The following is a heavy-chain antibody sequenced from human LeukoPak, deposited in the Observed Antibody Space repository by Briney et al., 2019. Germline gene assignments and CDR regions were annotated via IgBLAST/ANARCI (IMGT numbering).Heavy chain of an antibody. CDR1: GGSIGSSYN. CDR2: FHYSGST. J-gene: IGHJ4*02. D-gene: IGHD6-19*01. CDR3: ASCTVAGFGYDF. V-gene: IGHV4-39*07. Sequence: SETLSLTCIVSGGSIGSSYNWGWIRQPPGKGLEWIGNFHYSGSTYYNPSLKSRVTISVDTSKSQFSLKLSSVTAADTAVYYCASCTVAGFGYDFWGQGTLVTVSS.